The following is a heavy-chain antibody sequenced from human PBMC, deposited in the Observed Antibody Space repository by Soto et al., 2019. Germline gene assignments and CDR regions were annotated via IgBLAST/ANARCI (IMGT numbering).Heavy chain of an antibody. Sequence: QVQLQESGPGLVKPSQTLSLTCSVSGVSISSANYFWTWIRQPPGRGLEWIGHIFYSGSTYYTPSLKSRVTISVDTSNNQFSLRLGSVTAADTAVYFCASRLMTSGVTPFDNWGQGSPVTVSS. D-gene: IGHD3-10*01. CDR2: IFYSGST. CDR3: ASRLMTSGVTPFDN. CDR1: GVSISSANYF. J-gene: IGHJ4*02. V-gene: IGHV4-30-4*01.